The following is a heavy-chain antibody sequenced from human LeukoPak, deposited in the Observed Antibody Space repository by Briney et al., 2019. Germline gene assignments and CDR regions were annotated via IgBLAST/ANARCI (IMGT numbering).Heavy chain of an antibody. D-gene: IGHD3-22*01. CDR1: GFTFSSYA. CDR3: ARVLSGSWDWFDP. V-gene: IGHV3-21*01. CDR2: ISSSSTFI. Sequence: GGSLRLSCAASGFTFSSYAMSWVRQAPGKGLEWVSSISSSSTFIHYADSVKGRFTISRDNAKNSLSLQMNSLRAEDTAVYYCARVLSGSWDWFDPWGQGTLVTVSS. J-gene: IGHJ5*02.